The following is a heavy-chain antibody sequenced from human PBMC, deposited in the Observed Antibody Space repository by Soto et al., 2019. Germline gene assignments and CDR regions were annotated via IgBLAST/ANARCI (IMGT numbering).Heavy chain of an antibody. V-gene: IGHV4-59*08. CDR2: IYYSGST. Sequence: SETLSLTCTVSGGSISSYYWSWIRQPPGKGLEWIGYIYYSGSTNYNPSLKSRVTISVDTSKNQFSLKLSSVTAADTAVYYCARLGPGYRGYCSSTSCYLFDYWGQGTLVTVSS. D-gene: IGHD2-2*01. CDR1: GGSISSYY. J-gene: IGHJ4*02. CDR3: ARLGPGYRGYCSSTSCYLFDY.